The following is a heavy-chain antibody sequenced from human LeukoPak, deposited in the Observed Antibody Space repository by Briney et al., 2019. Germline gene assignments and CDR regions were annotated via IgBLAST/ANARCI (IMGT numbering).Heavy chain of an antibody. V-gene: IGHV4-30-4*01. CDR2: IYYTGRT. CDR3: ARVRYNWNEDDY. CDR1: GDSISSGDYY. J-gene: IGHJ4*02. D-gene: IGHD1-1*01. Sequence: KPSETLSLTCTVSGDSISSGDYYWSWIRQPPGTGLEWIGFIYYTGRTYYNPSLKSRVTMSVDTSKNQFSLNLISVTAADTAVYYCARVRYNWNEDDYWGQGILVTVSS.